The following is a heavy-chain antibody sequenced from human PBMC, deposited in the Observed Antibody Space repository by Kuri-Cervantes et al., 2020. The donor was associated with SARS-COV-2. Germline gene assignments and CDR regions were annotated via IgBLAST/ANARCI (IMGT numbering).Heavy chain of an antibody. J-gene: IGHJ3*02. CDR1: GYTFTSYD. D-gene: IGHD3-3*01. CDR3: ARGITIFGVVIIGGAFDI. CDR2: MNPNSGNT. Sequence: ASVKVSCKASGYTFTSYDINWVRQATGQGLEWMGWMNPNSGNTGYAQKFQGRVTMTRNTSISTAYMELSSLRSEDTAVYYCARGITIFGVVIIGGAFDIWGQGTVVTVSS. V-gene: IGHV1-8*01.